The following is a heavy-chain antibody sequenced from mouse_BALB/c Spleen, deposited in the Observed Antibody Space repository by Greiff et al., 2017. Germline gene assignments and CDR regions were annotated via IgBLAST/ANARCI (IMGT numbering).Heavy chain of an antibody. J-gene: IGHJ3*01. CDR2: IYPGDGDT. D-gene: IGHD2-4*01. CDR3: ARENDYDPGFAY. CDR1: GYTFTSYW. Sequence: VQLQQSGAELARPGASVKLSCTASGYTFTSYWMQWVKQRPGQGLEWIGAIYPGDGDTRYTQKFKGKATLTADKSSSTAYMQLSSLASEDSAVYYCARENDYDPGFAYWGQGTLVTVSA. V-gene: IGHV1-87*01.